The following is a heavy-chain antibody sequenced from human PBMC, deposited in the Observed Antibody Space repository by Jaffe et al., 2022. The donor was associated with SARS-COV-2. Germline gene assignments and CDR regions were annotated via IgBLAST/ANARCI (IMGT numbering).Heavy chain of an antibody. CDR3: ARDGGSYDGRGYYLDD. CDR2: ISSTSEYI. D-gene: IGHD3-22*01. V-gene: IGHV3-21*01. Sequence: EVHLVESGGGLVKPGESLRLSCAGSGFTFNNYNMNWVRQAPGKGLEWVSSISSTSEYIYYADSVKGRFTISRDNAKNSLDLQMNSLRAEDTAVYYCARDGGSYDGRGYYLDDWGQGTLVTVSS. J-gene: IGHJ4*02. CDR1: GFTFNNYN.